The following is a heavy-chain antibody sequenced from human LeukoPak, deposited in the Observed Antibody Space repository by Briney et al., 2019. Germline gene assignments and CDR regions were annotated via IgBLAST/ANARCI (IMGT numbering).Heavy chain of an antibody. CDR2: ISAYNGNT. CDR3: ARVWFGESPSYYFDY. CDR1: GYTFTSCG. J-gene: IGHJ4*02. Sequence: ASVKVSCKASGYTFTSCGISWVRQAPGQGLEWMGWISAYNGNTNYAQKLQGRVTMTTDTSTSTAYMELRSLRSDDTAVYYCARVWFGESPSYYFDYWGQGTLVTVSS. D-gene: IGHD3-10*01. V-gene: IGHV1-18*01.